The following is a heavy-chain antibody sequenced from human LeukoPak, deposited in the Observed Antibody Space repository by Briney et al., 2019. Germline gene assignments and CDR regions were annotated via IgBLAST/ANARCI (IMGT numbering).Heavy chain of an antibody. CDR2: IYYSGDT. V-gene: IGHV4-59*12. J-gene: IGHJ3*02. D-gene: IGHD5-18*01. Sequence: SETLSLTCTVSRGSISGYSWSWIRQSPGGGLEWIGYIYYSGDTAYNPSLRSRVTMSVDTSKNQFSLKLSSVTAADTAVYYCARDEDTSWTDAFDIWGQGTMVTVSS. CDR1: RGSISGYS. CDR3: ARDEDTSWTDAFDI.